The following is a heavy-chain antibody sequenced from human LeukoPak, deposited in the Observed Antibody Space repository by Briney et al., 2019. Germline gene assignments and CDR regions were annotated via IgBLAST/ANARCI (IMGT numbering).Heavy chain of an antibody. J-gene: IGHJ6*03. Sequence: ASVKVSCKASGGTFSSYAISWVRQAPGQGLEWMGWISAYNGNTNYAQKLQGRVTMTTDTSTSTAYMELRSLRSDDTAVYYCARHYDFWSGYYYYYYMDVWGKGTTVTVPS. CDR2: ISAYNGNT. V-gene: IGHV1-18*01. CDR1: GGTFSSYA. CDR3: ARHYDFWSGYYYYYYMDV. D-gene: IGHD3-3*01.